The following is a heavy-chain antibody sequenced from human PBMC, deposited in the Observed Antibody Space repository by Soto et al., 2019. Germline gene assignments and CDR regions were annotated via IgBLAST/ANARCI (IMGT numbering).Heavy chain of an antibody. J-gene: IGHJ4*02. CDR2: INQDGSEK. V-gene: IGHV3-7*04. Sequence: GGSLRLSCAASGFTFRSYWMSWFRQAPGKGLEWVANINQDGSEKYYVDSVKGRFTVSRDNAKNSLYLQMNTLRAEDTAVYYCVRDQPTSGLYFDYWGQGTLVTVAS. CDR3: VRDQPTSGLYFDY. CDR1: GFTFRSYW. D-gene: IGHD2-8*02.